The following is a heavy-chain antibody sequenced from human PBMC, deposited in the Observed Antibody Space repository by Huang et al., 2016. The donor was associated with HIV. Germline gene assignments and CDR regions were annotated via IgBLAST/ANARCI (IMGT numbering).Heavy chain of an antibody. D-gene: IGHD3-10*01. CDR2: ITHSGST. J-gene: IGHJ4*02. Sequence: QVQLHQWGAGLLKPSETLSLTCAVYRGSSSGYYWSWIRQPPGKGLEWIGEITHSGSTNYNPSLKSRVTISEETSKNQFSLKLSSVTAADTAVYYCARAPHYGSGSYYYWGQGTLVTVSS. V-gene: IGHV4-34*01. CDR3: ARAPHYGSGSYYY. CDR1: RGSSSGYY.